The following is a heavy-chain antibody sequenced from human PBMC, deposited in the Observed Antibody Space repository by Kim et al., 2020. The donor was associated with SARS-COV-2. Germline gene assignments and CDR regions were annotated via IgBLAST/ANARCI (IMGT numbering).Heavy chain of an antibody. CDR3: TTDPSRDYDSSY. J-gene: IGHJ4*02. V-gene: IGHV3-15*01. Sequence: DYAAPVKGRFTISRDESKYTVYRKMNSLKTEETAVYYCTTDPSRDYDSSYWGQGTLVTVSS. D-gene: IGHD3-22*01.